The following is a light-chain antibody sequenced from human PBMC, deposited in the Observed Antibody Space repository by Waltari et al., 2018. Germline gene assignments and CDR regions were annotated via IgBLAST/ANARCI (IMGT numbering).Light chain of an antibody. CDR1: SCDVGASHT. V-gene: IGLV2-11*02. CDR2: EVN. J-gene: IGLJ2*01. CDR3: CSYAGDYTLV. Sequence: QSALTQHRSVSGPPEQYVTLPCAGPSCDVGASHTVTWYQQSPGTAPKLLIYEVNNRPSGVPDRFSASKSGNTASLTISGLRAEDEADYYCCSYAGDYTLVFGGGTKLTVL.